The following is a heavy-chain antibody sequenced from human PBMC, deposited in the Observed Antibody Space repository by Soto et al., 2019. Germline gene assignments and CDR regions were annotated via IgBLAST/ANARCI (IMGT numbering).Heavy chain of an antibody. CDR2: ITPSGDST. D-gene: IGHD3-10*01. Sequence: ASVKASCKASGSTFTSYYIHWVRQAPGQGLEWMGVITPSGDSTTYAHNFQGRVTLATDTSTSTVYMELSSLRSEDTAIYDCARPLAGWGSSLWWYFDLWGRGTLVTVSS. CDR1: GSTFTSYY. CDR3: ARPLAGWGSSLWWYFDL. V-gene: IGHV1-46*01. J-gene: IGHJ2*01.